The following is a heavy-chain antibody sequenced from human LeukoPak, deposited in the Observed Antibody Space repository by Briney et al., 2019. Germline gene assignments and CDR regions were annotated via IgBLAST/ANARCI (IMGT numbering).Heavy chain of an antibody. Sequence: PGGSLRLSCAASGFTFSDYYMSWIRQAPGKGLEWVASISISTSYIDYADSVKGRFTISRDNAKNSLYLQMNSLRVDDTAVYYCARERFHGSGAPKYDYWGQGTLVTVSS. D-gene: IGHD3-10*01. CDR1: GFTFSDYY. CDR3: ARERFHGSGAPKYDY. V-gene: IGHV3-11*06. CDR2: ISISTSYI. J-gene: IGHJ4*02.